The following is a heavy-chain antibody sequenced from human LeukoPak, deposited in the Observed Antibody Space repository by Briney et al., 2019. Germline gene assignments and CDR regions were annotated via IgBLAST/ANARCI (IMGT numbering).Heavy chain of an antibody. V-gene: IGHV3-23*01. Sequence: PGGSPRLSCAASGFTFSAYAMGWVRQAPGKGLEWVSGISGSGGSTYYADSVKGRFSSSRDNSKNTLYLQMNSLRAEDTAVYYCAKVSSTKPPDAFDIWGQGTMVTVSS. J-gene: IGHJ3*02. CDR1: GFTFSAYA. D-gene: IGHD2-8*01. CDR2: ISGSGGST. CDR3: AKVSSTKPPDAFDI.